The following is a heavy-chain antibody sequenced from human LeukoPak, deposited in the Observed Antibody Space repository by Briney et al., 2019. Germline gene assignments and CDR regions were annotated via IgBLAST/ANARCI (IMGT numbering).Heavy chain of an antibody. CDR1: GFTFSSYE. J-gene: IGHJ4*02. V-gene: IGHV3-48*03. D-gene: IGHD3-22*01. CDR3: AKLHSSGYQGGGY. Sequence: GGSLRLSCAASGFTFSSYEMNWARQAPGKGLEWVSYVSSSGSTIYYADSVKGRFTISRDNSKNTLYLQMNSLRAEDTAVYYCAKLHSSGYQGGGYWGQGTLVTVSS. CDR2: VSSSGSTI.